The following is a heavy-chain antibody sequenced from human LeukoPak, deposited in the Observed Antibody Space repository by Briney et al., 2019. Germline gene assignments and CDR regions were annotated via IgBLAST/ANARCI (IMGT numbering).Heavy chain of an antibody. J-gene: IGHJ4*02. D-gene: IGHD1-1*01. V-gene: IGHV3-74*01. CDR2: INSDGRST. CDR1: GFTFSDYW. Sequence: PGGSLRLSCAASGFTFSDYWMHWVRQAPGKGLVWVSRINSDGRSTYYADSVKGRFTISRDNAKNTLYLRLNSLRAEDTAVYYCASGLRGPQLYWGQGTLVTVSS. CDR3: ASGLRGPQLY.